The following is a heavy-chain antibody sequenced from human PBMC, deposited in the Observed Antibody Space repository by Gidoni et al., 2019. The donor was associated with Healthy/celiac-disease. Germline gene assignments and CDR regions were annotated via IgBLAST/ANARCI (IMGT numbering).Heavy chain of an antibody. CDR2: ISSNGGST. CDR1: GFTFSSYA. CDR3: VKGSGWELPIFDY. V-gene: IGHV3-64D*09. Sequence: EVQLVESGGGLVQPVGSMRLSGSASGFTFSSYAMHWVRQAPGKGLEYVSAISSNGGSTYYADSVKGRFTISRDNSKNTLYLQMSSLRAEDTAVYYCVKGSGWELPIFDYWGQGTLVTVSS. D-gene: IGHD1-26*01. J-gene: IGHJ4*02.